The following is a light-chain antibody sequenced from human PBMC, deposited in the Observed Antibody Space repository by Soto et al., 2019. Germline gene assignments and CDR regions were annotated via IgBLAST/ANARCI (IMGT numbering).Light chain of an antibody. CDR1: QSVSSY. CDR2: DAS. Sequence: EIVLTQSPATLSLSPGERATLSCRASQSVSSYLAWYQQKPGQAPRLLIYDASNRATGIPARFSGSGSGTDFTLTISSLKPEDFAVYYCQQRSNWPSITFGQWTRLEIK. V-gene: IGKV3-11*01. J-gene: IGKJ5*01. CDR3: QQRSNWPSIT.